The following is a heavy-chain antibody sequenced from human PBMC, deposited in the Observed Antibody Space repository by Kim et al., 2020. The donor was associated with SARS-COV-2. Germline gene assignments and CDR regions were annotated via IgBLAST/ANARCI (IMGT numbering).Heavy chain of an antibody. D-gene: IGHD3-10*01. CDR2: TYYRSKWYN. Sequence: SQTLSLTCAIPGDSVSSSSGAWNWLRQSPSRGLEWLGRTYYRSKWYNDYAVSVKSRITINPDTSQNQFSRQLNSVTPEDTAVYYCARDRGRNLIPSGTDYGMDVWGQGTPVTVSS. CDR1: GDSVSSSSGA. CDR3: ARDRGRNLIPSGTDYGMDV. J-gene: IGHJ6*02. V-gene: IGHV6-1*01.